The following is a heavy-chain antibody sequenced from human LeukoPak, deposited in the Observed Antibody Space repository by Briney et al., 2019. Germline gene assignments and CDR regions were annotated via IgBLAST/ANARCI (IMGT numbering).Heavy chain of an antibody. CDR3: ARHGPHYDFKGFDP. CDR2: VYDRGCT. Sequence: SESLSLTCTVSGRSISSSSYYWGWIRQPPGKGLEWFGSVYDRGCTYCNPTLKRPGTISIDEPKNQFSLKLSSVTAADTAVYYCARHGPHYDFKGFDPWGQGTLVTVSS. D-gene: IGHD3-3*01. CDR1: GRSISSSSYY. J-gene: IGHJ5*02. V-gene: IGHV4-39*01.